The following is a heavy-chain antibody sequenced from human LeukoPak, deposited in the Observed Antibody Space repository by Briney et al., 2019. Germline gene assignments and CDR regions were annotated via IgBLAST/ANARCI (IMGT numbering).Heavy chain of an antibody. CDR3: ARDDVVPAALWSYMDV. Sequence: GGSLRLSCAASGFTFSTYNMDWVRQAPGKGLEWVSYIGSSGTTIYYADFVKGRFTISRDNARNSLYLQMNSLRAEDTAVYYCARDDVVPAALWSYMDVWGKGTTVTVSS. J-gene: IGHJ6*03. D-gene: IGHD2-2*01. CDR2: IGSSGTTI. V-gene: IGHV3-48*04. CDR1: GFTFSTYN.